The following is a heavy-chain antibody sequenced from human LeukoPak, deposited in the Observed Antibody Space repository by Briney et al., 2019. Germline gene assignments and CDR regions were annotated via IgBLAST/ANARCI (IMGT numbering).Heavy chain of an antibody. D-gene: IGHD2-2*01. CDR2: IYYSGST. CDR3: ASASLCSSTSCYRTVTTVAGRGYYFDY. V-gene: IGHV4-59*12. CDR1: GGSISSYY. Sequence: SETLSLTCTVSGGSISSYYWSWIRQPPGKGLEWIGYIYYSGSTNYNPSLKSRVTISVDTSKNQFSLKLSSVTAADTAVYYCASASLCSSTSCYRTVTTVAGRGYYFDYWGRGTLVTVSS. J-gene: IGHJ4*02.